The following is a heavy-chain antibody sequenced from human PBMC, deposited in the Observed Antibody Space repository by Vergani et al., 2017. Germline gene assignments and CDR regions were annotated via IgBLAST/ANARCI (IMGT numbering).Heavy chain of an antibody. Sequence: EVQLLESGGGLVQPGGSLRLSCAASGFTFSNSAVSWVRQAPGRGLAWVSSISGPGLSTYYGDSVKGRFSISRDNSKNTVFLQMHSLRAEDTAIYYWAGPQGTSAYYYGGFDYWGQGSLVTVSS. CDR2: ISGPGLST. J-gene: IGHJ4*02. CDR1: GFTFSNSA. V-gene: IGHV3-23*01. CDR3: AGPQGTSAYYYGGFDY. D-gene: IGHD3-22*01.